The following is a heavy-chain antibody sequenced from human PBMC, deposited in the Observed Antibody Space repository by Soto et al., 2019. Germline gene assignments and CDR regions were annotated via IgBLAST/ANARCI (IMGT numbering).Heavy chain of an antibody. CDR3: ARDSNDSSGYYGAKN. CDR1: GGTFSSYA. J-gene: IGHJ4*02. V-gene: IGHV1-69*01. Sequence: QVPLVQSGAEVKKPGSSVKVSCKASGGTFSSYAISWVRQAPGQGLEWMGGIIPIFGTANYAQKFQGRVTITADESTSTAYMELSSLRSEDTAVYYCARDSNDSSGYYGAKNWGQGTLVTVSS. D-gene: IGHD3-22*01. CDR2: IIPIFGTA.